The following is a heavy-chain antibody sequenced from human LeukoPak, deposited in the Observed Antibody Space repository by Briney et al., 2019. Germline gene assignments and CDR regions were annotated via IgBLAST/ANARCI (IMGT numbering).Heavy chain of an antibody. V-gene: IGHV3-30-3*01. CDR1: GFAFSDYS. D-gene: IGHD4-17*01. Sequence: PGGSLRLSCAASGFAFSDYSMHWVRQAPGKGLEWVSVVSYYGNTKYYADSVKGRFTISRDTSQNTVYLQMNSLRPEDTAVYYCARDETAVTAHTWSYGMDVWGQGTTVTVSS. CDR2: VSYYGNTK. J-gene: IGHJ6*02. CDR3: ARDETAVTAHTWSYGMDV.